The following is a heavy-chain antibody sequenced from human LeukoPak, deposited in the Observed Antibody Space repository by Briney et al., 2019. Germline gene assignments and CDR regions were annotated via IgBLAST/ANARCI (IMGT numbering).Heavy chain of an antibody. CDR3: ANLGSMVRGVDYY. J-gene: IGHJ4*02. CDR1: GFAFSSYE. D-gene: IGHD3-10*01. V-gene: IGHV3-48*03. Sequence: GGSLRLSCAASGFAFSSYEMNWVRQAPGKGLEWVSYISSSGSVIYYADSVKGRFTISRGNAKNSLYLQMNSLRAEDTAVYYCANLGSMVRGVDYYWGQGTLVTVSS. CDR2: ISSSGSVI.